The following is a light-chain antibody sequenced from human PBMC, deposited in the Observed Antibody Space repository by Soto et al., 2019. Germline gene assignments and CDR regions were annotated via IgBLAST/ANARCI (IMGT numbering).Light chain of an antibody. CDR1: QSISSY. J-gene: IGKJ1*01. V-gene: IGKV1-39*01. CDR3: QQSYISPST. Sequence: DIQMTQSPSSLSASVGDRVTITCRASQSISSYLNWYQQKPGKAPKLLIYAASSLESGVPSRFSGSGSGTDFTLTVSSLQSEDFATYYCQQSYISPSTFGQGTKVQIK. CDR2: AAS.